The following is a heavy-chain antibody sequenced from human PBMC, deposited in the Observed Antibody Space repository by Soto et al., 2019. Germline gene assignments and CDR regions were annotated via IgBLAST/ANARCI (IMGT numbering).Heavy chain of an antibody. V-gene: IGHV3-9*01. CDR2: ISWTSGSI. D-gene: IGHD3-3*01. Sequence: EVLLVESGGGLVQPGRSLRLSCAASGFPFADYAMHWVRQAPGKGLEWVSGISWTSGSIAYADSVKGRFTISRDTAKNSLYLKTTSLGAEDTSLYYCVKVRFYEPLSPEEPFDFWGQVTWVSVSS. CDR1: GFPFADYA. CDR3: VKVRFYEPLSPEEPFDF. J-gene: IGHJ3*01.